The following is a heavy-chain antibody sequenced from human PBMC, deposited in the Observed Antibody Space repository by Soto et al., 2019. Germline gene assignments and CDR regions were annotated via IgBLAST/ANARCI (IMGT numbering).Heavy chain of an antibody. D-gene: IGHD2-2*01. J-gene: IGHJ4*02. V-gene: IGHV4-39*01. CDR2: IYYNGSP. Sequence: QLRLQESGPGLVKPSETLSLTCTVSGGSISSSSYYWGWIRQPPGKGLEWIGSIYYNGSPYYNPSLKSRATISGDTSKNQFSLKLRSVTAADTAVFYCARYCISTSCQDYWGQGTLVTVSS. CDR1: GGSISSSSYY. CDR3: ARYCISTSCQDY.